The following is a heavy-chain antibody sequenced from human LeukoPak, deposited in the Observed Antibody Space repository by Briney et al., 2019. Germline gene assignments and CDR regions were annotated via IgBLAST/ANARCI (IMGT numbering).Heavy chain of an antibody. CDR3: AKRGSSSWTQFDY. V-gene: IGHV3-23*01. D-gene: IGHD6-13*01. Sequence: GGSLRLSCAASGFTFSSYAMSWVRQAPGKGLEWVSAISGSGGSTYYADSVKGRFTISRDNSKNTPYLQMNSLRAEDTAVYYCAKRGSSSWTQFDYWGQGTLVTVSS. CDR2: ISGSGGST. J-gene: IGHJ4*02. CDR1: GFTFSSYA.